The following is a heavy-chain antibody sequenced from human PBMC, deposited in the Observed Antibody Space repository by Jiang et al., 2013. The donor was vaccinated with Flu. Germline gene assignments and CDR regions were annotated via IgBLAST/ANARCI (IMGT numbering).Heavy chain of an antibody. CDR2: IYYSGST. D-gene: IGHD3-22*01. CDR3: ARAGVDYDSSGGFDY. CDR1: GGSISSYY. Sequence: LLKPSETLSLTCTVSGGSISSYYWSWIRQPPGKGLEWIGYIYYSGSTNYNPSLKSRVTISVDTSKNQFSLKLSSVTAADTAVYYCARAGVDYDSSGGFDYWGQGTLVTSPQ. J-gene: IGHJ4*02. V-gene: IGHV4-59*01.